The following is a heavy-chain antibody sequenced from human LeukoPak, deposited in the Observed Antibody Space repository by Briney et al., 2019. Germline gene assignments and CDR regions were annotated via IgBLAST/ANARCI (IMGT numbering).Heavy chain of an antibody. J-gene: IGHJ4*02. CDR2: LYSDDTT. CDR3: ARGGGYYAIDY. D-gene: IGHD1-26*01. V-gene: IGHV3-53*01. Sequence: GGSLRLSCAASGFIVNSNYMNWVRQAPGKGLEWVSVLYSDDTTYYADSVKGRFTISRDNSKNTLYLQMNNLRAEDTAVYYCARGGGYYAIDYWGQGTLVTVSS. CDR1: GFIVNSNY.